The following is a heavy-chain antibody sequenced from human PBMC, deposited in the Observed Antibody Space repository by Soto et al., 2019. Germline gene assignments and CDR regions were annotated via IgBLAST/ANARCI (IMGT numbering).Heavy chain of an antibody. V-gene: IGHV1-69*02. CDR3: ASPGFRGSSCHSGALDI. D-gene: IGHD2-15*01. Sequence: GASVKVSCKASGRTFSSYTIGWVRQAPGQGLEWMGRIIPIRGIANYAQKFQGRVTITADKSTSRGCMGGGSLRSEDTAVYYCASPGFRGSSCHSGALDIWGDGTMVTVCS. CDR1: GRTFSSYT. J-gene: IGHJ3*02. CDR2: IIPIRGIA.